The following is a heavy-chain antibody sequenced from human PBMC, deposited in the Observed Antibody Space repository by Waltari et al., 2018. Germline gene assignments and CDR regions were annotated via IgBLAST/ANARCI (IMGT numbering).Heavy chain of an antibody. D-gene: IGHD3-16*02. Sequence: QLVESGGGVVQPGGSLRLSCAASGFAFKSFAFNWVRQTPGKGLEGVTRTTGDGGYRYYADSVKGRFTISRDNTLNILYRHMNSLTPEDTAVYLCAREVDETGYLHAFDVWGQGTKVTVSS. CDR1: GFAFKSFA. CDR3: AREVDETGYLHAFDV. J-gene: IGHJ3*01. V-gene: IGHV3-30*03. CDR2: TTGDGGYR.